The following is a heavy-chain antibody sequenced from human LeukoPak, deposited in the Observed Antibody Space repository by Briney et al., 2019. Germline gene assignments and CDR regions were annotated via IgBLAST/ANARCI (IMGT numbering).Heavy chain of an antibody. CDR1: GDSVSSSSYA. V-gene: IGHV6-1*01. J-gene: IGHJ4*02. Sequence: SQTLSLTCALSGDSVSSSSYAWSWIRQSPSRGLEWLGRTYYRSKWNHDYAESVKSRITINPDTSKNEFSLQLNSVTPEDTAVYYCARNLRPDFDYWGQGTLVTVSS. CDR3: ARNLRPDFDY. CDR2: TYYRSKWNH.